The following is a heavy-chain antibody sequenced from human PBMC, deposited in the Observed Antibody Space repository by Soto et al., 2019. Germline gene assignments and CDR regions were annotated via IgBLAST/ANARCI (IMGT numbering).Heavy chain of an antibody. D-gene: IGHD2-2*01. CDR1: GYTFTSYD. CDR2: MNPDSGNT. Sequence: ASVKVSCKASGYTFTSYDINWVRQATGQGLEYMGWMNPDSGNTGYSQQFQGRVTMTSNTSTSTAYMELSSLTSEDTAVYYCARRAIPAPYYFDSWGQGSLVTVSS. V-gene: IGHV1-8*01. J-gene: IGHJ4*02. CDR3: ARRAIPAPYYFDS.